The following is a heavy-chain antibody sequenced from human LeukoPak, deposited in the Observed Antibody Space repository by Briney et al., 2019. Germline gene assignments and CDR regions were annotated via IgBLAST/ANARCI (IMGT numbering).Heavy chain of an antibody. Sequence: GGSLRLSCAASGFTFSSYAMSWVRQAPGKGLEWVSAISGSGGSTYYADSVKGRFTISRDNAKNSLYLQMNSLRAEDTAVYYCAGMFAVGLPDYWGQGTLVTVSS. CDR3: AGMFAVGLPDY. V-gene: IGHV3-23*01. CDR2: ISGSGGST. CDR1: GFTFSSYA. D-gene: IGHD3-3*01. J-gene: IGHJ4*02.